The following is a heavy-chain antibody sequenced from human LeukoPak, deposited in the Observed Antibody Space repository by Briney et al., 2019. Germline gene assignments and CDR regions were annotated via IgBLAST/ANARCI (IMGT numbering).Heavy chain of an antibody. V-gene: IGHV3-48*01. CDR3: VRRFDC. CDR2: ISSDRNTI. CDR1: GFTLSTYD. J-gene: IGHJ4*02. Sequence: GGFLRLSCAASGFTLSTYDMNWVRQAPGKGLEWVSYISSDRNTIYYADSVKGRFTLSRDNGKNSLYLQMDSLRVEDTAIYYCVRRFDCWGQGTLVTVSS.